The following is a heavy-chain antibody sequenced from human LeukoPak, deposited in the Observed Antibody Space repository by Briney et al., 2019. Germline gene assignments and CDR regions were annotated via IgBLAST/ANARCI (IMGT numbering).Heavy chain of an antibody. CDR2: ISHDGSDK. J-gene: IGHJ4*02. CDR1: GFTFSNYA. D-gene: IGHD6-13*01. Sequence: GGSLRLSCAASGFTFSNYAMHWVRQAPGKGLEWVAVISHDGSDKYYADSVKGRFTVSRDNSKNTLYLQMNSLRAEDTAVYYCVRGAYSSSWLNFDYWGQGTLVTVSS. CDR3: VRGAYSSSWLNFDY. V-gene: IGHV3-30*04.